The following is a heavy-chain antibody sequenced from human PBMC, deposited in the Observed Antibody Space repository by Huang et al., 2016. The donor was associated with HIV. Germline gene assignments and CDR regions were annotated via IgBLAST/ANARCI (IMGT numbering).Heavy chain of an antibody. Sequence: QVQLVESGGGVVQPGRSLRLSCAASGFTFSNYDMHWVRPAPGKGLEWGAVIAYDGSNKYYTDSVKGRFTISRDNSKNALYLQMNSLRAEDTAVYYCARRAVAGIYYYYYMDVWGKGTTVTVSS. V-gene: IGHV3-30-3*01. CDR3: ARRAVAGIYYYYYMDV. D-gene: IGHD6-19*01. CDR1: GFTFSNYD. CDR2: IAYDGSNK. J-gene: IGHJ6*03.